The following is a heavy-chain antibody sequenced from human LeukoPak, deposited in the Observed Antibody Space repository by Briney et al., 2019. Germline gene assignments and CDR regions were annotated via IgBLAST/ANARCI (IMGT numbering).Heavy chain of an antibody. D-gene: IGHD1-26*01. CDR1: GFTFSSYG. CDR2: ISGGGGST. CDR3: ARWSGSPNY. J-gene: IGHJ4*02. Sequence: GGSLRLSCAASGFTFSSYGMSWVRQAPGKGLEWVSGISGGGGSTYYADSVKGRFTISRDNSKNTLYLQMNSLRAEDTAVYYCARWSGSPNYWGQGTLVTVSS. V-gene: IGHV3-23*01.